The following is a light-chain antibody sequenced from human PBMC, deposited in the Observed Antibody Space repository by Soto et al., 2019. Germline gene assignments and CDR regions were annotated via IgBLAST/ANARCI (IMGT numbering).Light chain of an antibody. CDR3: ATWDSSLSAGV. Sequence: QSVLTQPPSGSAAPGQKVTISCSGSSSNIGKNYVSWYQPHPGTAPKLLISEYTKRPSGIPDRFSGSKSGTSVTLGITGLQTGDEADYYCATWDSSLSAGVFGGGTKLTVL. CDR2: EYT. CDR1: SSNIGKNY. J-gene: IGLJ2*01. V-gene: IGLV1-51*02.